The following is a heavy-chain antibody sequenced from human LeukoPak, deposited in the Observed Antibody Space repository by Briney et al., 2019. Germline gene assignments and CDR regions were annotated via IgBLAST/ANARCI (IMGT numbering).Heavy chain of an antibody. CDR2: ISAYNGNT. J-gene: IGHJ5*02. CDR1: GYTFTSYG. D-gene: IGHD3-10*01. Sequence: ASVKVSCKASGYTFTSYGISWVRQAPGQGLEWMGWISAYNGNTNYAQKLQGRVTMTTDTSTSTAYMELRRLRSDDTAVYYCARDGPHYGSGSSGGPRSPQRFDPWGQGTLVTVSS. V-gene: IGHV1-18*01. CDR3: ARDGPHYGSGSSGGPRSPQRFDP.